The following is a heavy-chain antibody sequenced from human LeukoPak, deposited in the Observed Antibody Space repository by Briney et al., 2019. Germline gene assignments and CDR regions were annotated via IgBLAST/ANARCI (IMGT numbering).Heavy chain of an antibody. CDR1: GGTFSSYA. CDR2: ISAYTGDT. J-gene: IGHJ6*03. D-gene: IGHD1-26*01. Sequence: ASVKVSCKASGGTFSSYAISWVRQAPGQGLEWMGWISAYTGDTDYARTLQGRVTMTTDTSTNTAYMELRTLRSDDTAVYYCAREGGTYSDYYYYYMDVWGKGTTVTVS. CDR3: AREGGTYSDYYYYYMDV. V-gene: IGHV1-18*01.